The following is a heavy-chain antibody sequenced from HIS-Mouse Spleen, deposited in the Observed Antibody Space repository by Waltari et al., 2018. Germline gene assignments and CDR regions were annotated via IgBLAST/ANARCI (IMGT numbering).Heavy chain of an antibody. V-gene: IGHV1-2*02. CDR2: INPNSGGT. J-gene: IGHJ5*02. Sequence: QVQLVQSGAEVKKPGASVKVSCKASGYTFTGYYMHWVRQAPGQGLEWMGWINPNSGGTNYARKFQGRVTMTTDTSISTAYMELSRLRSDDTSVYYCARVPGLVNWFDPWGQGTLVTVSS. D-gene: IGHD3-9*01. CDR3: ARVPGLVNWFDP. CDR1: GYTFTGYY.